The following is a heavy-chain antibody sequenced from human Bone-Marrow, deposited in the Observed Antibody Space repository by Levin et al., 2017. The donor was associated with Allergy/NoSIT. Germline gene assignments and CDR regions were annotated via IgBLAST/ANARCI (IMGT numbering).Heavy chain of an antibody. CDR2: ISYDGSNK. Sequence: LSLTCAASGFTFSSSGMHWVRQAPGKGLEWVAVISYDGSNKYYADSVKGRFTISRDNSKNTLYLQMNSLRAEDTAVYYCAKVTVRGVIISHYGMDVWGQGTTVTVSS. CDR3: AKVTVRGVIISHYGMDV. V-gene: IGHV3-30*18. D-gene: IGHD3-10*01. J-gene: IGHJ6*02. CDR1: GFTFSSSG.